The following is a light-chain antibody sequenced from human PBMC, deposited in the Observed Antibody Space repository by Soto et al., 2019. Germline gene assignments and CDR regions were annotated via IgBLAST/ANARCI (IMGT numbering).Light chain of an antibody. J-gene: IGLJ1*01. CDR1: SSDVGAYNY. CDR2: DVS. V-gene: IGLV2-14*03. Sequence: QSVLPQPAYVSGSPGQSITISCTGSSSDVGAYNYVSWYQQHPGKAPKVMIFDVSNRPSGISYRFSGSKSGNTASLTISGLQADDEADYYCSSYAGSRTYVFGTGTKVTVL. CDR3: SSYAGSRTYV.